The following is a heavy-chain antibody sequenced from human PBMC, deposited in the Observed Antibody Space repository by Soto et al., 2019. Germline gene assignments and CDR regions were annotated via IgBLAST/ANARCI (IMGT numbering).Heavy chain of an antibody. Sequence: ETLSLTCAVYGGSFSGYYWSWIRQPPGKGLEWVSSISSSSSYIYYAESVKGRFTISRDNAKKSLYLQMNSLRAEDTALYYCARGLYFDWLLFPGLGQNYWGQGTLVTVSS. J-gene: IGHJ4*02. CDR2: ISSSSSYI. D-gene: IGHD3-9*01. CDR1: GGSFSGYY. V-gene: IGHV3-21*01. CDR3: ARGLYFDWLLFPGLGQNY.